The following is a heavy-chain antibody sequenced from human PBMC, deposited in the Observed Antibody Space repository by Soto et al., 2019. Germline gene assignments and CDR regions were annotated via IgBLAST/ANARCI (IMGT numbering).Heavy chain of an antibody. D-gene: IGHD2-8*01. V-gene: IGHV4-31*03. Sequence: QVQLQESGPGLVRPSQTLSLTCTVSAGSISTINYYWSWIRQHPEKGLEWIGYISYSGSTFYHSSPKNRVTISLDTSKKQFSLTLTSVTAADTAVYYCARSAQWDGFDPWGQGTMVTVSS. CDR3: ARSAQWDGFDP. CDR2: ISYSGST. CDR1: AGSISTINYY. J-gene: IGHJ3*01.